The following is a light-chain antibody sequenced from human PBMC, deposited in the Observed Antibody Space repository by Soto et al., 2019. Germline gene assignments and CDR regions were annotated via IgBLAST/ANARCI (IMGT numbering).Light chain of an antibody. V-gene: IGKV3-15*01. CDR3: QQYNNWPYT. J-gene: IGKJ2*01. CDR2: DAS. Sequence: EMGLTHSQPTLSFSPGERATLSCRASQRVGSNLAWYQQRPGQPPRLLIYDASTRATDIPARFSGGGSGTEFTLTISSLQSEDFAVYYCQQYNNWPYTFGQGTKLQIK. CDR1: QRVGSN.